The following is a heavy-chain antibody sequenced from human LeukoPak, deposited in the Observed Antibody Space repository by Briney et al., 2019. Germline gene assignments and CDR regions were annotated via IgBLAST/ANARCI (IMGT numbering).Heavy chain of an antibody. CDR2: ISSSGNYI. CDR1: GFTFSTYS. V-gene: IGHV3-21*01. D-gene: IGHD2-21*02. Sequence: GGSLRLSCAASGFTFSTYSMNWVRQAPGKGLEWVSSISSSGNYIYYADSVKGRFTISRDNAKNSLYLQMNSLRAEDTAVYYCARDDYCGGDCYSDPYYYYYYGMDVWGQGTTVTVSS. J-gene: IGHJ6*02. CDR3: ARDDYCGGDCYSDPYYYYYYGMDV.